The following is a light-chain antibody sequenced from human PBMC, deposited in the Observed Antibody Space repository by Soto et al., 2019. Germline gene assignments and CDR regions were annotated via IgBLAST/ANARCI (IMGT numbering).Light chain of an antibody. Sequence: EIVLTQSPATLSLSPGERATLSCRASQTFTTSSLAWYQQKPGQAPRLLISGASNRATGIPDRFSGSGSGTDFTLTISRLEPEDFAVYYCQQYGSSRAFGQGTKVDIK. J-gene: IGKJ1*01. CDR2: GAS. V-gene: IGKV3-20*01. CDR3: QQYGSSRA. CDR1: QTFTTSS.